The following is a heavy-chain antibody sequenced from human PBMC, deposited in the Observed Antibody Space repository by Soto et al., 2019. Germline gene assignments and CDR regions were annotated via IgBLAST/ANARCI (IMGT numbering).Heavy chain of an antibody. CDR1: GFTFSSYG. D-gene: IGHD3-10*01. V-gene: IGHV3-30*18. CDR2: ISYDGSNK. CDR3: AKAHYYGSGSHFDY. Sequence: QVPLVESGGGVVQPGRSLRLSCAASGFTFSSYGMHWVRQAPGKGLEWVAVISYDGSNKYYADSVKGRFTISRDNSKNTLYLQMNSLRAEDTAVYYCAKAHYYGSGSHFDYWGQGTLVTVSS. J-gene: IGHJ4*02.